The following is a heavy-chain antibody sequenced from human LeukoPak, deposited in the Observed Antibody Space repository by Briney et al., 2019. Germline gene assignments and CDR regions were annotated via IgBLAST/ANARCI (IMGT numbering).Heavy chain of an antibody. CDR3: VKDRETFCGGDCYSYAFDI. CDR1: GFIFNTYA. V-gene: IGHV3-23*01. J-gene: IGHJ3*02. Sequence: GGSLRPSCAASGFIFNTYAMSWVRQSPGKGLEWVSHISGNGATTYYADSVKGRFTLSRDNSKNTLHLQMNNVRVEDTAIYYCVKDRETFCGGDCYSYAFDIWGLGSFVTVSS. D-gene: IGHD2-21*02. CDR2: ISGNGATT.